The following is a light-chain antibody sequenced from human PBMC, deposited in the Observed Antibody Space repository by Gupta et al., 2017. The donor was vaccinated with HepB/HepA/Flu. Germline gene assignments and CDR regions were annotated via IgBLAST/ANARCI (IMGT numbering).Light chain of an antibody. Sequence: IQMTQSPSSLSASVGDRVTITCRPSQSISSHLNWYQQKPGKAPKLLIYAASSLQSGVPSRFSGSRSGTDFTLTISRLQPEDFATYYCQETYSTPRTFGQGTKVEI. CDR2: AAS. CDR3: QETYSTPRT. V-gene: IGKV1-39*01. J-gene: IGKJ1*01. CDR1: QSISSH.